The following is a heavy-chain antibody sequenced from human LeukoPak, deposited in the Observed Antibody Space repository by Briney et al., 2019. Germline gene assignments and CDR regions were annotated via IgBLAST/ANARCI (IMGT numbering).Heavy chain of an antibody. CDR2: IYTSGST. D-gene: IGHD2-8*01. CDR1: GGSISSYY. Sequence: SETLSLTCTVSGGSISSYYWSWIRQPAGKGLEWIGRIYTSGSTNYNPSLKSRVTMSVDTSKNQFSLKLSSVTAADTAVYYCARVVLGRGYYYYYMDVWGKGTTVTVSS. V-gene: IGHV4-4*07. J-gene: IGHJ6*03. CDR3: ARVVLGRGYYYYYMDV.